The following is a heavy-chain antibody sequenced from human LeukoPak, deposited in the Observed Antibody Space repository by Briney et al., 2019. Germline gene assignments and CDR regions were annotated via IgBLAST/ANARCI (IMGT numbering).Heavy chain of an antibody. J-gene: IGHJ3*02. Sequence: GGSLRLSCAASGFTVSSNYMSWVRQAPGKGLEWVSVIYSGGSTYYADSVKGRFTISRDNSKNTLYLQMNSLRAEDTAVYYCAKKTIVGATVDAFDIWGQGTMVTVSS. CDR2: IYSGGST. CDR1: GFTVSSNY. D-gene: IGHD1-26*01. V-gene: IGHV3-66*02. CDR3: AKKTIVGATVDAFDI.